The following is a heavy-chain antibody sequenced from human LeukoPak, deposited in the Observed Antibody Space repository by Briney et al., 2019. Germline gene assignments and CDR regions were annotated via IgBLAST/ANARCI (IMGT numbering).Heavy chain of an antibody. CDR1: GFTFSSYS. Sequence: GGSLRLSCAAPGFTFSSYSMNWVRQAPGKGLEWVSSISSSSSYIYYADSVKGRFTISRDNSKNTLYLQMNSLRAEDTAVYYCANDFYSGSYYMRGGYFDYWGQGTLVTVSS. D-gene: IGHD1-26*01. CDR2: ISSSSSYI. V-gene: IGHV3-21*01. J-gene: IGHJ4*02. CDR3: ANDFYSGSYYMRGGYFDY.